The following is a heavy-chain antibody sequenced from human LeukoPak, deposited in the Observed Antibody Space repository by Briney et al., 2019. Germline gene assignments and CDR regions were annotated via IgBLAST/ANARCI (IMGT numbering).Heavy chain of an antibody. CDR2: ITPSGGT. V-gene: IGHV1-2*02. CDR3: ARYCSSTSCYSGDEPFDY. CDR1: GYTFTSYA. D-gene: IGHD2-2*01. Sequence: GASVKVSCKASGYTFTSYAMHWVRQAPGQGLEWMGWITPSGGTNYPQKFQGRVAITRDTSITTAYMDLSRLRSDDTAVYYCARYCSSTSCYSGDEPFDYWGQGTLVTVSS. J-gene: IGHJ4*02.